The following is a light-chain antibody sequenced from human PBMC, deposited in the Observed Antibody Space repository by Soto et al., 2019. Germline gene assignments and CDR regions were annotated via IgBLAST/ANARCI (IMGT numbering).Light chain of an antibody. CDR2: ADS. CDR1: QSVSGY. CDR3: QQYDNSPLT. J-gene: IGKJ4*01. V-gene: IGKV3-20*01. Sequence: EIVLTQSPATLSLSPGATATLSCRASQSVSGYIGWYQQKPGQAPRLLIYADSNRATGIPARFSGSGSGTDFTLTISRLEPEDFAVYYCQQYDNSPLTFGGGTKVDIK.